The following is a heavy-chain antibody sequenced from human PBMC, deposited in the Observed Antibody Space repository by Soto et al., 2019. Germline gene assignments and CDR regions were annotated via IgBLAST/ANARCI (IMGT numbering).Heavy chain of an antibody. Sequence: PGETLSLTCPVHGASTITISWTWIGQPPGKGLEWIGNIYYSGSTNYNPSRKSRVTMSVDMSRNQVSLKLSSVTAAETAVYYCTRVGGYYGDYPNFDYWGQGALVTVSS. CDR2: IYYSGST. CDR1: GASTITIS. V-gene: IGHV4-59*01. CDR3: TRVGGYYGDYPNFDY. J-gene: IGHJ4*02. D-gene: IGHD4-17*01.